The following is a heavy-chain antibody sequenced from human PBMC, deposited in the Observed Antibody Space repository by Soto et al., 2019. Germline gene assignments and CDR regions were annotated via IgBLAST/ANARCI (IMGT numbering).Heavy chain of an antibody. CDR1: GYTFTSYG. D-gene: IGHD6-13*01. Sequence: VKVSCKASGYTFTSYGISWVRQPPGQGPEWMGWISAYNGNTNYAQKLQGRVTMTTDTSTSTPYMELRRLRSDDTAVYDCARESSSSCHDYWGQGTLVTVS. CDR2: ISAYNGNT. J-gene: IGHJ4*02. CDR3: ARESSSSCHDY. V-gene: IGHV1-18*01.